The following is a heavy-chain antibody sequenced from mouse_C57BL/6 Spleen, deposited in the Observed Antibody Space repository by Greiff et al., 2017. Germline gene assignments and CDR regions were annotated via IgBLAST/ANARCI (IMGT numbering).Heavy chain of an antibody. D-gene: IGHD2-4*01. CDR1: GFSFNTYA. J-gene: IGHJ1*03. V-gene: IGHV10-1*01. CDR3: VRQDDYHWYFDV. Sequence: EVQLVESGGGLVQPKGSLKLSCAASGFSFNTYAMNWVRQAPGKGLEWVARIRSKSNNYATYYADSVKDRFTISRDDSESMLYLQMNNLKTEDTAMYYCVRQDDYHWYFDVWGTGTTVTVSS. CDR2: IRSKSNNYAT.